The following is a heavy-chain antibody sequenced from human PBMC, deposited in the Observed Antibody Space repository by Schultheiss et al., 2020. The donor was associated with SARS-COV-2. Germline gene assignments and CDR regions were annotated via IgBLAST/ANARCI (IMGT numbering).Heavy chain of an antibody. Sequence: GGSLRLSCAASGFTFSSYWMHWVRQAPGKGLVWVSRINSDGSSTSYADSVKGRFTISRDNAKNTLYLQMNSLRAEDTAVYYCTRDGGFGVDYHGMDVWGQGTTVTVSS. D-gene: IGHD2-8*01. V-gene: IGHV3-74*01. CDR2: INSDGSST. CDR1: GFTFSSYW. CDR3: TRDGGFGVDYHGMDV. J-gene: IGHJ6*02.